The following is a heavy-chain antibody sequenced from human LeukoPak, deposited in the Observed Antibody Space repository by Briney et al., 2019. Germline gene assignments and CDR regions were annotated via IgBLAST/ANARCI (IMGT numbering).Heavy chain of an antibody. CDR3: AKDQGAYDSSGYYGN. CDR2: ISGSGGST. Sequence: PGGSLRPSCAASGFTFSSYAMSWVRQAPGKGLEWASAISGSGGSTYYADSVKGRFTISRDNSKNTLYLQMNSLRAEDTAVYYCAKDQGAYDSSGYYGNWGQGTLVTVSS. D-gene: IGHD3-22*01. J-gene: IGHJ4*02. V-gene: IGHV3-23*01. CDR1: GFTFSSYA.